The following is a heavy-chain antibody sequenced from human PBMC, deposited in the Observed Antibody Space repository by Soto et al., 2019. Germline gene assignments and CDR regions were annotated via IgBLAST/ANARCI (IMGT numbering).Heavy chain of an antibody. CDR2: MNPNSGNT. J-gene: IGHJ5*02. CDR1: GYTFTSYD. V-gene: IGHV1-8*01. D-gene: IGHD3-22*01. CDR3: ARGYYYDSSGYYCWFDP. Sequence: ASVKVSCKASGYTFTSYDINWVRQATGQGLEWMGWMNPNSGNTGYAQKFQGRVTMTRNTSISTAYMELSSLRSEDTAVYYCARGYYYDSSGYYCWFDPWGQGTLVTVSS.